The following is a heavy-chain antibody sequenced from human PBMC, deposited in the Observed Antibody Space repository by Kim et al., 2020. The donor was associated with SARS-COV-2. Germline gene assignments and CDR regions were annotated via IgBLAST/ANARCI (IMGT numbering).Heavy chain of an antibody. CDR2: IWYDGTNK. Sequence: GGSLRLSCAVSGFTFSSRGMHWVRQSPGKGLEWVAVIWYDGTNKYYEDSVKGRFTISRDNSKNTLYLQMNSLRAEDTAIYYCATVFGQYSSTWYSIDSWGQGTLVTVSS. CDR3: ATVFGQYSSTWYSIDS. D-gene: IGHD6-13*01. CDR1: GFTFSSRG. J-gene: IGHJ4*02. V-gene: IGHV3-33*01.